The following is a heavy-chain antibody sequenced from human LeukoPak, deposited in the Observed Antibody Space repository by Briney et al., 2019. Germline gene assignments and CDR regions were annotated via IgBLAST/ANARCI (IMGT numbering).Heavy chain of an antibody. Sequence: GGSLRLSCAASGFTFSSYSMNWVRQAPGKGLEWVSSISSSSSYIYYADSVKGRFTISRDNAKNSLYLQMNSLRAEDTAVYYCARVGIAAAGTNYYYGMDVWGQGTTVTVSS. CDR2: ISSSSSYI. V-gene: IGHV3-21*01. CDR1: GFTFSSYS. J-gene: IGHJ6*02. D-gene: IGHD6-13*01. CDR3: ARVGIAAAGTNYYYGMDV.